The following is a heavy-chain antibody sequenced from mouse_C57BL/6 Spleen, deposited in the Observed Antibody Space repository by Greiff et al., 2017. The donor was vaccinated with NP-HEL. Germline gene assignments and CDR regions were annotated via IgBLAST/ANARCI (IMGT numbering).Heavy chain of an antibody. Sequence: EVKVEESGGGLVQPGGSMKLSCVASGFTFSNYWMNWVRQSPEKGLEWVAQIRLKSDNYATHYAESVKGRFTISRDDSKSSVYLQMNNLRAEDTGIYYCTAGDGYYVRGLFDYWGQGTTLTVSS. J-gene: IGHJ2*01. CDR2: IRLKSDNYAT. V-gene: IGHV6-3*01. CDR1: GFTFSNYW. CDR3: TAGDGYYVRGLFDY. D-gene: IGHD2-3*01.